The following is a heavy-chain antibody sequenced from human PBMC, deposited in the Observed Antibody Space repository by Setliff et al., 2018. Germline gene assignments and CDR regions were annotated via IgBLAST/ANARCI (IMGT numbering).Heavy chain of an antibody. J-gene: IGHJ3*02. V-gene: IGHV4-31*02. D-gene: IGHD2-2*01. Sequence: SETLSLTCTVSGGSISSGGYCWSWIRQHPGKGLEWIRYIYYSGSTYYNPSLKSRVTVSVDTSKNQFSLKLSSVTAADTAVYYCARVARLVLSRNAFDIWGQGTMVTVSS. CDR3: ARVARLVLSRNAFDI. CDR1: GGSISSGGYC. CDR2: IYYSGST.